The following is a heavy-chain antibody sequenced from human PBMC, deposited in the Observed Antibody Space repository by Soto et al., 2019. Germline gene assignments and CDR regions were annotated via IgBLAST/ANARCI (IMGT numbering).Heavy chain of an antibody. CDR3: ARDPPTVYYGLDV. CDR2: INHSGIT. J-gene: IGHJ6*02. D-gene: IGHD4-17*01. V-gene: IGHV4-34*01. CDR1: GGTFRRAY. Sequence: PSETLSLTCTGFGGTFRRAYWSWIRQPPGKGLEWIGEINHSGITTYNPSLKSRVTMSVDTSKNQFSLKLSSVTAADTAVYYCARDPPTVYYGLDVWGQGTTVT.